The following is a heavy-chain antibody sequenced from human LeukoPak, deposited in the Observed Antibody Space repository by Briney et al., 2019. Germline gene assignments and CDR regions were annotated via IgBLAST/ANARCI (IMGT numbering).Heavy chain of an antibody. J-gene: IGHJ3*02. D-gene: IGHD3-22*01. CDR1: GGSISNKY. CDR2: IYYSGST. V-gene: IGHV4-59*01. Sequence: PSETLSLTCTVSGGSISNKYWSWIRQPPGKGLEWIGYIYYSGSTNYNPSLKSRVTISVDTSKNQFSLKLTSVAAADTAVYYCVGTTMIVVVGPDAFDIWGQGTMVTVSS. CDR3: VGTTMIVVVGPDAFDI.